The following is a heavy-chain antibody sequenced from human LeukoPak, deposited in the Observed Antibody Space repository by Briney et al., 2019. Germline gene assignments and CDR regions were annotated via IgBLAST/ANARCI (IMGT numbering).Heavy chain of an antibody. V-gene: IGHV1-2*02. CDR3: ASCPAGSDWFDP. CDR1: GYTFTGYC. D-gene: IGHD3-10*01. CDR2: INPNSGGT. J-gene: IGHJ5*02. Sequence: ASVKVSCKASGYTFTGYCMHWVRQAPGQGLEWMGWINPNSGGTNYAQKFQGRVTMTRDTSISTAYMELSRLRSDDTAVYYCASCPAGSDWFDPWGQGTLVTVSS.